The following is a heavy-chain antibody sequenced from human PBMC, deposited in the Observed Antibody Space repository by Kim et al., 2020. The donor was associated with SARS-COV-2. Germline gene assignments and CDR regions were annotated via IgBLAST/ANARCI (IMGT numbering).Heavy chain of an antibody. CDR3: LGGFYFDY. J-gene: IGHJ4*02. D-gene: IGHD3-16*01. V-gene: IGHV1-3*01. CDR2: GNRTT. Sequence: GNRTTIYSQKFQGRVTFTTDTSASTAYMELSFLRSEDSAVYYCLGGFYFDYWGQGTLVTVSS.